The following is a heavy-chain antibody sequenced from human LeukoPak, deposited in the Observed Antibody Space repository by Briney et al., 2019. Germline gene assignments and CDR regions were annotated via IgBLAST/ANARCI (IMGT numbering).Heavy chain of an antibody. CDR1: GGTCSSYA. D-gene: IGHD5-18*01. V-gene: IGHV1-69*06. Sequence: SVKVSCKASGGTCSSYAISWVRQAPGQGLEWMGGMIPIFGTANYAQKFQGRVTITADKSTSTAYMELSSLRSEDTAVYYCARSRGYSYGDFDYWGQGTLVTVSS. J-gene: IGHJ4*02. CDR3: ARSRGYSYGDFDY. CDR2: MIPIFGTA.